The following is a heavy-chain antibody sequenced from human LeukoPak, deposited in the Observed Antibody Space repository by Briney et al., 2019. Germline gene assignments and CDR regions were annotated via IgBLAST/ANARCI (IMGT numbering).Heavy chain of an antibody. CDR2: IIPIFGTA. CDR3: ASGLAIVVVPAANPYYFDY. Sequence: SVKVSCKASGGTFSSYAISWVRQAPGQGLEWMGGIIPIFGTANYAQKFQGRVTITTDESTSTAYMELSSLRSEDTAVYYCASGLAIVVVPAANPYYFDYWGQGTLVTVSS. V-gene: IGHV1-69*05. CDR1: GGTFSSYA. J-gene: IGHJ4*02. D-gene: IGHD2-2*01.